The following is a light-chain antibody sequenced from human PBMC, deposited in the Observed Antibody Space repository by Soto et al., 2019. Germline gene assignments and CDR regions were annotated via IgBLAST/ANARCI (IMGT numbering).Light chain of an antibody. CDR2: AAS. J-gene: IGKJ4*01. Sequence: DIQMTQSPSSLSASVGDRVTITCRASQSVSSYLKWYQHKPGKALKLLIYAASSLQSGVPSRLSGSGYGTDFTLTISSLQPEDCETYYCQQRYNPTPTFGGGTKVAIK. CDR3: QQRYNPTPT. V-gene: IGKV1-39*01. CDR1: QSVSSY.